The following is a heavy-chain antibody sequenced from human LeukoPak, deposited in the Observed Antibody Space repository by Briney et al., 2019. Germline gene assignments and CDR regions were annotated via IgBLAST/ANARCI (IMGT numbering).Heavy chain of an antibody. J-gene: IGHJ6*03. D-gene: IGHD3-16*01. V-gene: IGHV3-23*01. CDR3: ARSHVLFRFLPDTGTGPTFDMDV. CDR1: GFTFSSYW. CDR2: ISGSGGRT. Sequence: PGGSLRLSCAASGFTFSSYWMSWVRQAPGKGLEWVSAISGSGGRTYYADSVKGRFTISRDNSKNTLYLQMNSLRAEDTAVYYCARSHVLFRFLPDTGTGPTFDMDVWGKGTTVTISS.